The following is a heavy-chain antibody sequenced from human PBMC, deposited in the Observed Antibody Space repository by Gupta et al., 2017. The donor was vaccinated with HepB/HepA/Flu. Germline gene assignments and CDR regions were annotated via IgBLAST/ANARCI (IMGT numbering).Heavy chain of an antibody. CDR1: GFTFSTYG. D-gene: IGHD3-9*01. J-gene: IGHJ6*04. Sequence: VQLVESGGGVVQPGRSLRLSCAASGFTFSTYGMHWVRQAPGKGLEWVTFISDDGSNKQFVDSVKGRFAISRDNSKNTLSLEMNSLRAEDTAGDYCAKDYDILTDYYVPPVDGGGKGTTVTVSS. CDR3: AKDYDILTDYYVPPVDG. V-gene: IGHV3-30*18. CDR2: ISDDGSNK.